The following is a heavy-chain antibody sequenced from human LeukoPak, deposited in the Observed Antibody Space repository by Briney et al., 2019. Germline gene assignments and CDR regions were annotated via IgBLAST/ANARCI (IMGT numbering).Heavy chain of an antibody. Sequence: SETLSLTCAVSGYSISSGYYWGWIRQPPGKGLEWIGSHSGSTCYNPSLKSRVTISVDTSKNQFSLKLSSVTAADTAVYYCAGRIVPDYWGQGTLVTVSS. D-gene: IGHD1-26*01. CDR2: HSGST. J-gene: IGHJ4*02. CDR1: GYSISSGYY. CDR3: AGRIVPDY. V-gene: IGHV4-38-2*01.